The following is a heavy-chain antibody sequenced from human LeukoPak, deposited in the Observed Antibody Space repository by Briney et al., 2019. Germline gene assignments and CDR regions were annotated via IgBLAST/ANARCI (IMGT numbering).Heavy chain of an antibody. Sequence: GGSLRLSCAASGFTFSSYAMSWVRQAPGKGLEWVSGSSGSGGSTYYADSVKGRFTISRDNSKNTLYLQMTNLRPEDTAKYYCAKRNTMIRGGPSFDYWGQGILVAVSS. CDR3: AKRNTMIRGGPSFDY. V-gene: IGHV3-23*01. CDR1: GFTFSSYA. CDR2: SSGSGGST. J-gene: IGHJ4*02. D-gene: IGHD3-10*01.